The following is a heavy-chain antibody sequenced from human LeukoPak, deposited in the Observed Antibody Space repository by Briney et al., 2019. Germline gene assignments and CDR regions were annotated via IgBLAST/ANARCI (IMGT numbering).Heavy chain of an antibody. CDR1: GGSISSGGYY. CDR3: ARERSGVGARGFFDY. V-gene: IGHV4-31*03. Sequence: SETLSLTCTVSGGSISSGGYYWSWIRQHPGKGLEWIGYIYYSGSTYYNPSLKSRVTISVDTSKNQFSLKLSSVTAADTAVYYCARERSGVGARGFFDYWGQGTLVAVSS. D-gene: IGHD3-10*01. J-gene: IGHJ4*02. CDR2: IYYSGST.